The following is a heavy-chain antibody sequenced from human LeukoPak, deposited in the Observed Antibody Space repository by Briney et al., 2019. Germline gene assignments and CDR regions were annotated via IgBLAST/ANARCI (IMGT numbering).Heavy chain of an antibody. D-gene: IGHD3-10*01. Sequence: GGSLRLSCAASGFTFSTYAMSWVRQAPGKGLEWVSAISGDGGTIYYADSVKGRFTISRDNSKNTLYLQMNSLRAEDTAVYYCAKSVMYYYGSGSYYHYWGQGTLVTVSS. CDR1: GFTFSTYA. J-gene: IGHJ4*02. CDR2: ISGDGGTI. CDR3: AKSVMYYYGSGSYYHY. V-gene: IGHV3-23*01.